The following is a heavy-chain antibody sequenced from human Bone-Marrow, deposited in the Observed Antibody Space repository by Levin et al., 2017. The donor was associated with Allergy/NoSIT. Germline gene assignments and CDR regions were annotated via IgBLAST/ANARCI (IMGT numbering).Heavy chain of an antibody. V-gene: IGHV2-5*01. J-gene: IGHJ4*02. Sequence: SGPTLVKPTQTLTLTCTFSGFSLDSFGVAVAWIRQPPGKALDWLALIYWHDDKRYSPSLTNRLSIAKDISKNQVILTMTNMDPVDTATYFCARSVKADPYYFDFWGQGVLVTVSS. CDR1: GFSLDSFGVA. CDR3: ARSVKADPYYFDF. CDR2: IYWHDDK.